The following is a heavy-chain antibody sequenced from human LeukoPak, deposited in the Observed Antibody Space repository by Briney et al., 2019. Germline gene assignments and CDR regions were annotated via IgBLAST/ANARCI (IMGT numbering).Heavy chain of an antibody. V-gene: IGHV4-39*07. CDR2: INHSGST. J-gene: IGHJ4*02. CDR3: ARGGDSSGWYDALSD. CDR1: GGSVSSSNYY. D-gene: IGHD6-19*01. Sequence: SETLSLTCTVSGGSVSSSNYYWGWIRQPPGKGLEWIGEINHSGSTNYNPSLKSRVTISVDTSKNQFSLKLSSVTAADTAVYYCARGGDSSGWYDALSDWGQGTLVTVSS.